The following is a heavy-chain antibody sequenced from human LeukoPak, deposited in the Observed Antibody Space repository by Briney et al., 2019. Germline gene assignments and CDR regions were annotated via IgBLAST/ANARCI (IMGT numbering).Heavy chain of an antibody. D-gene: IGHD2-8*01. V-gene: IGHV3-30*02. Sequence: LTGGSLRLSCAASRLTFSSYGMHWVRQAPGKGLEWVAYIQYDGSNEQYADSVKGRFSISRDSSKNILYLQMNSLRAEDTAVYYCAKDRCSNGVGCYYYYMDVWGKGTTVTISS. CDR1: RLTFSSYG. CDR3: AKDRCSNGVGCYYYYMDV. CDR2: IQYDGSNE. J-gene: IGHJ6*03.